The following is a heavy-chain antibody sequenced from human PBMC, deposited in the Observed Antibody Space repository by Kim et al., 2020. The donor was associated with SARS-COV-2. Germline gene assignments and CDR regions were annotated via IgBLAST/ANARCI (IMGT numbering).Heavy chain of an antibody. Sequence: SETLSLTCTVSGGSISSSSYYWGWIRQPPGKGLEWIGSIYYSGSTYYNPSLKSRVTISVDTSKNQFSLKLSSVTAADTAVYYCARQDQIYSSSWFNYYYYGMDVWGQGTTVTVSS. J-gene: IGHJ6*02. V-gene: IGHV4-39*01. CDR1: GGSISSSSYY. CDR2: IYYSGST. CDR3: ARQDQIYSSSWFNYYYYGMDV. D-gene: IGHD6-13*01.